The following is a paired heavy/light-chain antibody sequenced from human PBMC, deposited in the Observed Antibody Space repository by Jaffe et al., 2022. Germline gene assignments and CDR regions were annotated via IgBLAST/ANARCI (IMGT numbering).Light chain of an antibody. CDR2: AAS. J-gene: IGKJ2*01. V-gene: IGKV1-39*01. Sequence: DIQMTQSPSSLSASVGDRVTITCRASQSISSSLNWYRQKPGKAPHLLIYAASILQSGVPSRFSGSGSGTDFTLTISSLQPEDFATYYCQESYLAPYTFGQGTKLEIK. CDR3: QESYLAPYT. CDR1: QSISSS.
Heavy chain of an antibody. V-gene: IGHV3-11*01. J-gene: IGHJ4*02. Sequence: QVQLVESGGDLVKPGGSLRLSCAASGFTFSDHYMAWVRQAPGKGLEWVSYITNSGSGIYYTDSVKGRFTVSRDNAKNSLYLQMNSLRAEDTAIYYCARRIYYASGSNFDYWGQGALVTVSS. D-gene: IGHD3-10*01. CDR3: ARRIYYASGSNFDY. CDR2: ITNSGSGI. CDR1: GFTFSDHY.